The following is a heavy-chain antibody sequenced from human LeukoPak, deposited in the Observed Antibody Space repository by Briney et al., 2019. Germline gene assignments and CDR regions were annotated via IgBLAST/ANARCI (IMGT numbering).Heavy chain of an antibody. J-gene: IGHJ6*03. CDR1: GFTFRTYS. D-gene: IGHD3-22*01. CDR2: ISRRGTTI. CDR3: AGDRAPSYESSHFMDV. V-gene: IGHV3-48*04. Sequence: GGSLRLSCAASGFTFRTYSMNWVRQAPGRGLEWVSFISRRGTTIYYGDSVKGRFTISRDDTKNSVNLQMNSLRAEDTAVYHCAGDRAPSYESSHFMDVWGKGTTVTVSS.